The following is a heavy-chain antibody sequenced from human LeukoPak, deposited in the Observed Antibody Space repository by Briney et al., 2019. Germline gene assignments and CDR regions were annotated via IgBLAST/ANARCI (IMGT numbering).Heavy chain of an antibody. J-gene: IGHJ4*02. CDR2: IIPILGIA. V-gene: IGHV1-69*04. D-gene: IGHD5-18*01. CDR1: GGTFSSYA. Sequence: SVKVSCKASGGTFSSYAISWVRQAPGQGLEWMGRIIPILGIANYAQKFQGRVTITADKSTSTAYMELSSLRSKDTAVYYCARGGYSSQEFDYWGQGTLVTVSS. CDR3: ARGGYSSQEFDY.